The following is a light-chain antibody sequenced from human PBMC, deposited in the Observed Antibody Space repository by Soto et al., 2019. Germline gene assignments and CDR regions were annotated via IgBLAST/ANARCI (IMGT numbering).Light chain of an antibody. Sequence: IVLSQSPGTLSLSPGERATLSCRSSQTVRSNFLAWYQRKPGQTPRLLIYGASSRATGIPARFSGSGSGTEFTLTISSLQSEDFAVYYCQQYNNWPPITFGQGTRLEIK. CDR1: QTVRSN. V-gene: IGKV3-15*01. J-gene: IGKJ5*01. CDR3: QQYNNWPPIT. CDR2: GAS.